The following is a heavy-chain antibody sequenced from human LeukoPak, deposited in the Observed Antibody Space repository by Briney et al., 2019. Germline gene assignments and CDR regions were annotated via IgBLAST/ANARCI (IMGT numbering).Heavy chain of an antibody. J-gene: IGHJ6*02. CDR3: ARDSRAAYYYYGMDV. Sequence: ASVTVSCKASGYTFTGYYMHWVRQAPGQGLEWMGWINPNSGGTNYAQKFQGRVTMTRDTSISTAYMELSRLRSDDTAVYYCARDSRAAYYYYGMDVWGQGTTVTVSS. CDR1: GYTFTGYY. V-gene: IGHV1-2*02. D-gene: IGHD6-13*01. CDR2: INPNSGGT.